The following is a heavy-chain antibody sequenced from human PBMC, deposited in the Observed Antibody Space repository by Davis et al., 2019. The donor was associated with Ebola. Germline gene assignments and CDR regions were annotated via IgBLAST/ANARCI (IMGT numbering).Heavy chain of an antibody. CDR1: GFTFSSYA. D-gene: IGHD2-15*01. CDR2: ISGSGGST. V-gene: IGHV3-23*01. J-gene: IGHJ6*02. CDR3: ARGMGRVVVVAAPLYYYYGMDV. Sequence: PGGSLRLSCAASGFTFSSYAMSWVRQAPGKGLEWVSAISGSGGSTYYADSVKGRFTISRDNSKNTLYLQMNSRRAEDTAVYYCARGMGRVVVVAAPLYYYYGMDVWGQGTTVTVSS.